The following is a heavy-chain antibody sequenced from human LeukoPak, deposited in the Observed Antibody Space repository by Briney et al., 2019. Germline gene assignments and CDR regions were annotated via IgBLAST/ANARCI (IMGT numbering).Heavy chain of an antibody. V-gene: IGHV4-34*01. CDR3: ARWDTVGYFDY. CDR2: INHSGST. CDR1: GGSFSGYY. Sequence: SETLSLTCAVYGGSFSGYYWSWLRQPPGKGLEWIGEINHSGSTYYNPSLKSRVTISVDTSKNQFSLKLSSVTAADTAVYYCARWDTVGYFDYWGQGTLVTVSS. J-gene: IGHJ4*02. D-gene: IGHD4-23*01.